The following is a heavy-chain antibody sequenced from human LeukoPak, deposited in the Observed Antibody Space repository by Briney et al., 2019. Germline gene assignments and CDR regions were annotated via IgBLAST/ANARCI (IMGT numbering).Heavy chain of an antibody. V-gene: IGHV4-39*01. J-gene: IGHJ4*02. CDR1: GGSISSSSYY. CDR3: ARQSSQGALMGY. CDR2: IYYSGST. Sequence: SETLSLTCTVSGGSISSSSYYWGWIRQPPGKGLEWIGSIYYSGSTYYNPSLKSRVTISVDTSKNQFSLKLSSVTAADTAVYYCARQSSQGALMGYWGQGTLVTVSS. D-gene: IGHD4/OR15-4a*01.